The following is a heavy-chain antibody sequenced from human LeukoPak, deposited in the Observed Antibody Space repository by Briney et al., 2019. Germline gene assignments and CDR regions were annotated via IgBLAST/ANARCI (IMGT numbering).Heavy chain of an antibody. CDR2: INPNSGGT. V-gene: IGHV1-2*02. Sequence: GASVTVSCKASGYTFTGYYMHWVRQAPGQGLEWMGWINPNSGGTNYAQKFQGRVTMTRDTSISTAYMELSRLRSDDTAVYYCARGRLRGYNWFDPWGQGTLVTVSS. CDR3: ARGRLRGYNWFDP. D-gene: IGHD5/OR15-5a*01. CDR1: GYTFTGYY. J-gene: IGHJ5*02.